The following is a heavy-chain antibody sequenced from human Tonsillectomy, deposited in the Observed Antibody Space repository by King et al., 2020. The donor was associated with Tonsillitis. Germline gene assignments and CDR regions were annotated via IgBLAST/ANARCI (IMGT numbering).Heavy chain of an antibody. CDR1: GGTFSSHA. V-gene: IGHV1-69*01. Sequence: QLVQSGAEVKKPGSSVKVSCKASGGTFSSHALSWVRQTPGQGLEWMGGIIPIFGTANYAQKFQGRVTITADESTSTAYMELSSLTSEDTAVYYCARDYRDYYDSSGFQGAFDFWGQGTMVTVSS. CDR2: IIPIFGTA. D-gene: IGHD3-22*01. J-gene: IGHJ3*01. CDR3: ARDYRDYYDSSGFQGAFDF.